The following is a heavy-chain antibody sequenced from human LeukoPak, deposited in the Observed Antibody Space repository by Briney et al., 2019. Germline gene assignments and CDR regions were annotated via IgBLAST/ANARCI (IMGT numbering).Heavy chain of an antibody. CDR2: INPNSGGT. V-gene: IGHV1-2*02. J-gene: IGHJ4*02. CDR3: AREAETSVVTPFDY. Sequence: ASVKVSCKASGYTFTAYYMHWVRQAPGQGLEWMGWINPNSGGTNYAQKFQGRVTMTRDTSISTAYMELSRLRSDDTAVYYCAREAETSVVTPFDYWGQGTLVTVSS. D-gene: IGHD4-23*01. CDR1: GYTFTAYY.